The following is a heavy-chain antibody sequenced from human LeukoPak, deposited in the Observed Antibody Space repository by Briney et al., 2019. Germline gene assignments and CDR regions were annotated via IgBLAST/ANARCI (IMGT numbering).Heavy chain of an antibody. V-gene: IGHV3-23*01. D-gene: IGHD6-6*01. CDR2: ISGSGGST. Sequence: GESLRLSCAASGFTFSSYAMSWVRQAPGKGLEWVSAISGSGGSTYYADSVKGRFTISRDNSKNTLCLQMNSLRAEDTAVYYCAKDPELGIDYWGQGTLVTVSS. CDR3: AKDPELGIDY. CDR1: GFTFSSYA. J-gene: IGHJ4*02.